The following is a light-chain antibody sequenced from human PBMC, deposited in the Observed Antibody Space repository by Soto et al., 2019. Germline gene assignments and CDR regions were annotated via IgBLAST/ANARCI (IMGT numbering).Light chain of an antibody. CDR2: GAS. CDR1: QSVSSSY. Sequence: EIVLTQSPGTLSLSPGERATLSCRASQSVSSSYLAWYQQKPGQAPRLLIYGASSRATGVPERFSGSGSGTDFTLTISRLEPEDFAVYYCQQFDNSRLTFGGGTKVDIK. CDR3: QQFDNSRLT. V-gene: IGKV3-20*01. J-gene: IGKJ4*01.